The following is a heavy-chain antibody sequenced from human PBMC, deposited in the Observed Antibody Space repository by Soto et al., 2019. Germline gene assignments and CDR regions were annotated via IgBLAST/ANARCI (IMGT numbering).Heavy chain of an antibody. CDR2: ISYDGSDK. CDR1: GFSFSDYG. Sequence: QVQLVESGGGVVQPGRSLTLSCVASGFSFSDYGMHWVRQAPGKGLEWVAIISYDGSDKSYADSVKGRFTTCRDNSKNTLFPQMNSLRPEDTAVYFCAKDVAAITHFFDNWGRGVLVTVSS. D-gene: IGHD5-12*01. V-gene: IGHV3-30*18. CDR3: AKDVAAITHFFDN. J-gene: IGHJ4*02.